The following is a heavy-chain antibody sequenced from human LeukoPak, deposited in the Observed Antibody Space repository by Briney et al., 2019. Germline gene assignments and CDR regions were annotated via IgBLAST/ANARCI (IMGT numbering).Heavy chain of an antibody. CDR2: ISGSGGGT. Sequence: GGFLRLSCAASGFTFSSYAMSWVRQAPGKGLEWVSGISGSGGGTYYADSVKGRFTISRDNSKNTLYLQMNSLRADDTAVYYCAKDGYDYVWGEPFDYWGQGTLVTVSS. V-gene: IGHV3-23*01. CDR1: GFTFSSYA. J-gene: IGHJ4*02. D-gene: IGHD3-16*01. CDR3: AKDGYDYVWGEPFDY.